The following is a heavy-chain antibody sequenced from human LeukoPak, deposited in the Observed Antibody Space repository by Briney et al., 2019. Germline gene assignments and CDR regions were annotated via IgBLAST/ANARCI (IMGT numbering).Heavy chain of an antibody. V-gene: IGHV3-64*01. CDR1: GFTFYTYG. Sequence: PGGSLRLSCAASGFTFYTYGMHWVRQAPGKGLEYVSGIGPDGGTTYYANSMKGRFTISRDNSKSMVYLQMGSLTADDMAVYYCARGAQLTDYWGQGTLVTVSS. D-gene: IGHD6-13*01. CDR3: ARGAQLTDY. J-gene: IGHJ4*02. CDR2: IGPDGGTT.